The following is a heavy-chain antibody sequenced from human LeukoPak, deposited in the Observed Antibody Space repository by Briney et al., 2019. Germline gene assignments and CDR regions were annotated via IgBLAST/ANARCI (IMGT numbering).Heavy chain of an antibody. V-gene: IGHV1-2*02. CDR2: INPNSGGT. J-gene: IGHJ5*02. D-gene: IGHD2-2*01. CDR1: EYTFTGYY. Sequence: ASVKVSCKASEYTFTGYYMHWVRQAPGQGLEWMGWINPNSGGTNYAQKFQGRVTMTRDTSISTAYMELSRLRSDDTAVYYCARASAIVVVPAAHNWFDPWGQGTLVTVSS. CDR3: ARASAIVVVPAAHNWFDP.